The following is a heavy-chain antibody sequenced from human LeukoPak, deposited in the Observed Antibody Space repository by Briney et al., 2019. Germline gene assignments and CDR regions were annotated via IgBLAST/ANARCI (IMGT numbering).Heavy chain of an antibody. Sequence: GGSLRLSCAASGFTFSSYGMSWVRQAPGKGLEWVSAISGSGGSTYYADSVKGRFTISRDNSKNTLYLQMNSLRAEDTAVYYCAKRPIYCSGGSCYGAEYNWFDPWGQGTLVTVSS. J-gene: IGHJ5*02. D-gene: IGHD2-15*01. CDR3: AKRPIYCSGGSCYGAEYNWFDP. V-gene: IGHV3-23*01. CDR2: ISGSGGST. CDR1: GFTFSSYG.